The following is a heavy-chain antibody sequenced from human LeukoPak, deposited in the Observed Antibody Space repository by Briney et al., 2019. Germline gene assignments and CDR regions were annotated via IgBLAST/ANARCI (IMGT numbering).Heavy chain of an antibody. CDR2: IYYSGST. J-gene: IGHJ3*02. Sequence: SETLSLTCTVSGGSISSYYWSWIRQPPGKGLGWIGYIYYSGSTNYNPSLKSRVTISVDTSKNQFSLKLSSVTAADTAVYYCARDRRDGYTHDAFDIWGQGTMVTVSS. CDR1: GGSISSYY. D-gene: IGHD5-24*01. CDR3: ARDRRDGYTHDAFDI. V-gene: IGHV4-59*01.